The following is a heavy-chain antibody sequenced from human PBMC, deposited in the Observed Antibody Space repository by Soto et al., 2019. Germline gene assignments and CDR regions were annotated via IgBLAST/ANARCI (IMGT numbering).Heavy chain of an antibody. Sequence: QVQLVQSGAEVKKPGSSVKVSCKASGGTFSSYAISWVRQAPGQGLEWMGGIIPIFGTANYAQKFQGRVTITADEATSTADMELSSLRSEDTAVYYCARDYYDSSGYVEYWGQGTLVTVSS. V-gene: IGHV1-69*01. CDR2: IIPIFGTA. CDR3: ARDYYDSSGYVEY. D-gene: IGHD3-22*01. J-gene: IGHJ4*02. CDR1: GGTFSSYA.